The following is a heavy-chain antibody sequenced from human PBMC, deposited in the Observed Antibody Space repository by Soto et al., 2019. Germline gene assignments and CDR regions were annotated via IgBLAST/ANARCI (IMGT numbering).Heavy chain of an antibody. CDR1: GFTFSIYT. V-gene: IGHV3-48*02. J-gene: IGHJ6*02. Sequence: EENLVESGGGLVQPGGSLRLSCAASGFTFSIYTMNWVRQAPGKGLEWVAYINSGNGTKNYADSVKGRFTISRDDAKKSLFLQMSSLRDEDTAVYYCARDIIVLSRTGMDVWGQGTTVTVSS. CDR3: ARDIIVLSRTGMDV. D-gene: IGHD3-22*01. CDR2: INSGNGTK.